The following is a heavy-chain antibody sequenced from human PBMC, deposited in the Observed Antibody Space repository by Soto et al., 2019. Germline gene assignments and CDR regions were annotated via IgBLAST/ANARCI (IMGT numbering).Heavy chain of an antibody. J-gene: IGHJ4*02. Sequence: QMQLQESGPGLVKPSQTLSLTCTVSGGSINSDAYYWRWIRQPPGKGLEWIGHIYYSGRTYYAPSLESRLTISLYMSKNQFSLRLSSVNASDTGVYYCARDRSNSPDYFDYWGQGTLVTVSS. CDR1: GGSINSDAYY. CDR2: IYYSGRT. D-gene: IGHD6-6*01. V-gene: IGHV4-30-4*01. CDR3: ARDRSNSPDYFDY.